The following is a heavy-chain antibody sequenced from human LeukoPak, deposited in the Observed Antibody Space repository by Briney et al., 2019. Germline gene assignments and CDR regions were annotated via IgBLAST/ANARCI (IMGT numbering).Heavy chain of an antibody. V-gene: IGHV4-34*01. D-gene: IGHD1-26*01. Sequence: PSETLSLTCAVYGGSFSGYYWSWIRQPPGKGLEWIGETNHSGSTNYNPSLKSRVTISVDTSKNQFSLKLSSVTAADTAVYYCAREGYSGSPFDYWGQGTLVTVSS. J-gene: IGHJ4*02. CDR2: TNHSGST. CDR3: AREGYSGSPFDY. CDR1: GGSFSGYY.